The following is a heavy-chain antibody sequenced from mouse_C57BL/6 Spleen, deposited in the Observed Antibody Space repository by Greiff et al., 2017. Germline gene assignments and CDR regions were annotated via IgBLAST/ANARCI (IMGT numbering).Heavy chain of an antibody. CDR2: IYPGSGNT. J-gene: IGHJ2*01. CDR1: GYSFTSYY. D-gene: IGHD1-1*01. CDR3: ARSQGTYGSSQYYFDY. Sequence: QVQLKESGPELVKPGASVKISCKASGYSFTSYYIHWVKQRPGQGLEWIGWIYPGSGNTKYNEKFKGKATLTADTSSSTAYMQLSSLTSEDSAVYYCARSQGTYGSSQYYFDYWGQGTTLTVSS. V-gene: IGHV1-66*01.